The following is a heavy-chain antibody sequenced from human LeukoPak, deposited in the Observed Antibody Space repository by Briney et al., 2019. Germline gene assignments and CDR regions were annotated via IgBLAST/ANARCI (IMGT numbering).Heavy chain of an antibody. CDR1: GFTFNNYA. CDR2: KSYDGSNK. Sequence: GRSLRLSCAASGFTFNNYAMHWVRQAPGKGLEWVAVKSYDGSNKYYADSVKGRFTISRDNSKNTLYLQMNSLRAEDTALYYCAKDGWYYYDSSGYYGRGLDYWGQGTLVTVSS. V-gene: IGHV3-30-3*01. J-gene: IGHJ4*02. D-gene: IGHD3-22*01. CDR3: AKDGWYYYDSSGYYGRGLDY.